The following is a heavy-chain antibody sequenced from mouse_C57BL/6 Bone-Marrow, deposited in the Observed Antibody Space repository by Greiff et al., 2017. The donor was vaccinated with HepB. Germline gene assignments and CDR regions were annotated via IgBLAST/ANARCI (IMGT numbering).Heavy chain of an antibody. V-gene: IGHV5-15*01. Sequence: VQLKESGGGLVQPGGSLKLSCAASGFTFSDYGMAWVRQAPRKGPEWVAFISNLAYSIYYADTVTGRFTISRENAKNTLYLEMSSLRSEDTAMYYCARLGITTVPHYAMDYWGQGTSVTVSS. CDR1: GFTFSDYG. D-gene: IGHD1-1*01. CDR2: ISNLAYSI. J-gene: IGHJ4*01. CDR3: ARLGITTVPHYAMDY.